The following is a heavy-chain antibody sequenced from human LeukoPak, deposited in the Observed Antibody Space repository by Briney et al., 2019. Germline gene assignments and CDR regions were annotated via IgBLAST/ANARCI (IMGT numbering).Heavy chain of an antibody. CDR1: GYSFTSYW. Sequence: GESLKISCKGSGYSFTSYWIGWVRQMPGEGLEWMGIIYPGDSDTRYSPSFQGQVTISADKSISTAYLQWSSLKASDTAMYYCARLPYSGSYLAPFDCWGQGALVTVSS. D-gene: IGHD1-26*01. CDR2: IYPGDSDT. J-gene: IGHJ4*02. V-gene: IGHV5-51*01. CDR3: ARLPYSGSYLAPFDC.